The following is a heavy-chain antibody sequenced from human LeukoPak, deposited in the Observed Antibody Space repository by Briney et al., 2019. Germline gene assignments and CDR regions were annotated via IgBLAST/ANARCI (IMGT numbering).Heavy chain of an antibody. CDR2: ISAYNGNT. D-gene: IGHD5-18*01. CDR1: GYTFIDYD. V-gene: IGHV1-18*01. CDR3: ARGTAMVTTVLDY. J-gene: IGHJ4*02. Sequence: ASVKVSCKASGYTFIDYDINWVRQANGQGLEWMGWISAYNGNTNYAQKLQGRVTMTTDTSTSTAYMELRSLRSDDTAVYYCARGTAMVTTVLDYWGQGTLVTVSS.